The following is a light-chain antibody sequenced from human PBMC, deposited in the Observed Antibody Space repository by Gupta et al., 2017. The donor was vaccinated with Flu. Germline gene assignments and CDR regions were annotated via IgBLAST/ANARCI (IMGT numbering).Light chain of an antibody. V-gene: IGLV3-19*01. Sequence: SSELTQDPAVSVALGQTVRITCQGDSLRSYYASWYQQKPGQAPVRVIYGKNNRPSGIPDRFSCYSSGNKASCKTTGAQAEDEADDYCNYRDSSSNLVVFGGGTKLTVL. J-gene: IGLJ2*01. CDR3: NYRDSSSNLVV. CDR1: SLRSYY. CDR2: GKN.